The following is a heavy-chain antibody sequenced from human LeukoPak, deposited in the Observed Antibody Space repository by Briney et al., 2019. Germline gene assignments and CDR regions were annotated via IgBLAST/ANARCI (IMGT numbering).Heavy chain of an antibody. CDR3: ARLGSYHDF. J-gene: IGHJ4*02. CDR2: IHSSGGS. Sequence: SETLSLTCTVSGASISNYYWSWIQQTPEKGLEWMGHIHSSGGSSYYPSLKRRLTLSIDTSRNQLSLKLPSVTAADTAVYFCARLGSYHDFWGQGALVTVSS. V-gene: IGHV4-4*09. D-gene: IGHD1-26*01. CDR1: GASISNYY.